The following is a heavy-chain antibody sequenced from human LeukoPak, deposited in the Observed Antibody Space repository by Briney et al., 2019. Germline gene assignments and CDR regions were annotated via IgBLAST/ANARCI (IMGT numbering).Heavy chain of an antibody. CDR3: ARDLYCFGSSGYYFNDY. CDR2: ISSSSSYT. V-gene: IGHV3-11*05. CDR1: GFTFSDYQ. J-gene: IGHJ4*02. Sequence: GGSLRLSCAASGFTFSDYQMSWIRQAPGKGLEWVSYISSSSSYTNYADSVKGRFTISRDNAKNSMYLQMNSLRAEDTAVYFCARDLYCFGSSGYYFNDYWGQGTLVTVSS. D-gene: IGHD3-22*01.